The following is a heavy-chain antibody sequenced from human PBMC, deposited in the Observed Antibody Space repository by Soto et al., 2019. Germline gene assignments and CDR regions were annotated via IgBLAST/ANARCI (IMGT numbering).Heavy chain of an antibody. V-gene: IGHV3-23*01. CDR3: AKDGAPLTNYYYYGMDV. CDR2: ISGSGGST. Sequence: HPGGSLRLSCAASGFIFSSYAMSWVRQAPGKGLEWVSAISGSGGSTYYAESVKGRFTISRDNSKNTLYLQMNSLRAEDTVVYYCAKDGAPLTNYYYYGMDVWGQGTTVTVSS. CDR1: GFIFSSYA. D-gene: IGHD3-9*01. J-gene: IGHJ6*02.